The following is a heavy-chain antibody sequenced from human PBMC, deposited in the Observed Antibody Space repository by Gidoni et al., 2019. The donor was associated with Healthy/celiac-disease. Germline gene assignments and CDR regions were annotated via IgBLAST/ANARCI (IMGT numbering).Heavy chain of an antibody. CDR3: ARVTVDFWSGYRWFDP. CDR1: VFTFSSYS. J-gene: IGHJ5*02. V-gene: IGHV3-48*02. Sequence: EVQLVESGGGLVQLGGSLRLSCAPSVFTFSSYSMNWVRQAPGKGLEWVSYISSSSSTIYYADSVKGRFTISRDNAKNSLYLQMNSLRDEDTAVYYCARVTVDFWSGYRWFDPWGQGTLVTVSS. D-gene: IGHD3-3*01. CDR2: ISSSSSTI.